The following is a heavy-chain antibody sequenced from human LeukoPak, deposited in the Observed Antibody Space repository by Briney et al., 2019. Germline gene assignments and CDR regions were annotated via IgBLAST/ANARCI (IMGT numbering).Heavy chain of an antibody. CDR3: AKDRGSRASRNWFDP. CDR1: GFTFSSYG. V-gene: IGHV3-30*18. D-gene: IGHD6-6*01. J-gene: IGHJ5*02. Sequence: PGGSLRLSCAASGFTFSSYGMHWVRQAPGKGLEWVVVISYDGSNKYYADSVKGRFTISRDNSKNTLYLQMNSLRAEDTAVYYCAKDRGSRASRNWFDPWGQGTLVTVSS. CDR2: ISYDGSNK.